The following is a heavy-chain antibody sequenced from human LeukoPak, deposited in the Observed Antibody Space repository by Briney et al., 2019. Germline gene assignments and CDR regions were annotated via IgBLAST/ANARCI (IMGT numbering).Heavy chain of an antibody. CDR1: GFTFSSYA. V-gene: IGHV3-23*01. CDR3: AKVLLGYCSSTSCPSFDY. D-gene: IGHD2-2*01. J-gene: IGHJ4*02. Sequence: PGGSLRLSCAASGFTFSSYAMSWVRQAPGKGLEWVSAISGSGGSTYYADSVKGRFTISRDNSKNTLYLQMNSLRAEDTAVYYCAKVLLGYCSSTSCPSFDYWGQGTLVTVSS. CDR2: ISGSGGST.